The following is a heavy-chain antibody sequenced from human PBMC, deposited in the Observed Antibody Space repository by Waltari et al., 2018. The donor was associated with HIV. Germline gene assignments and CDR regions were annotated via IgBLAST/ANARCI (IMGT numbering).Heavy chain of an antibody. CDR3: AKEGIAGRPSVPDY. V-gene: IGHV3-23*01. CDR2: ISGSGGST. CDR1: GFTFSSSA. Sequence: EVQLLESGGGLVQHGGSLRLSCAASGFTFSSSAMSWVRQAPGKGLEWFSVISGSGGSTYYADFVKGRFTISRDNSKNTLYLQMNSLRAEDTAVYYCAKEGIAGRPSVPDYWGQGTLVTVSS. J-gene: IGHJ4*02. D-gene: IGHD6-6*01.